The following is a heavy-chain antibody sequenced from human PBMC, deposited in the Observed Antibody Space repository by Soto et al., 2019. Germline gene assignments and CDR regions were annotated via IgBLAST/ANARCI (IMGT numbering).Heavy chain of an antibody. V-gene: IGHV3-33*01. D-gene: IGHD2-15*01. CDR2: IWYDGGQQ. Sequence: LRLSCAASGFSFSSYVMHWVRQAPGKGLEWVANIWYDGGQQWYAESVKGRFTISRDNSKKMVYLQMNTLRAEDTAVYFCSRETSGVTFDYWGQGTLVTVSS. CDR1: GFSFSSYV. CDR3: SRETSGVTFDY. J-gene: IGHJ4*02.